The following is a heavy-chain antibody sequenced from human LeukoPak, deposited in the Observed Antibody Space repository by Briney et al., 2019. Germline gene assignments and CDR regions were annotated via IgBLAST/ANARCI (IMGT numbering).Heavy chain of an antibody. J-gene: IGHJ4*02. Sequence: SETLSLTCAVYGGSFSGYYWSWIRQPPGKGLEWIGEINHSGSTNYNPSLKSRVTISVDTSKNQFSLRLSSVTAADTAVYYCATSSGPIDYWGQGTLVTVSS. D-gene: IGHD6-19*01. CDR3: ATSSGPIDY. CDR1: GGSFSGYY. CDR2: INHSGST. V-gene: IGHV4-34*01.